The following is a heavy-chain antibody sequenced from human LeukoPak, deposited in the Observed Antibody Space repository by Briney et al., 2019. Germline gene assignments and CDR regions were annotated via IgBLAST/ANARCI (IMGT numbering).Heavy chain of an antibody. V-gene: IGHV3-30*18. J-gene: IGHJ1*01. CDR1: GFTFSSYG. D-gene: IGHD6-19*01. CDR3: AKDFSSDWFEYFQR. CDR2: ISYDGSNK. Sequence: GGSLRLSCAASGFTFSSYGMHWVRQAPGKGLEWVAVISYDGSNKYYADSVKGRFTISRDNSKNTLYLQMNSLRAEDTAVYYCAKDFSSDWFEYFQRWGQGTLVTVSS.